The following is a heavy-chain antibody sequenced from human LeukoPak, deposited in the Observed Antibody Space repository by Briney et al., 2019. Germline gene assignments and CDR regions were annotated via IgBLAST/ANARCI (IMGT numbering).Heavy chain of an antibody. CDR1: GYTFTSYD. CDR3: ARGRIAARPRGRYYFDY. V-gene: IGHV1-8*01. Sequence: ASVKVSCEASGYTFTSYDINWVRQATGQGLEWMGWMNPNSGNTGYAQKFQGRVTMTRNTSISTAYMELSSLRSEDTAVYYCARGRIAARPRGRYYFDYWGQGTLVTVSS. D-gene: IGHD6-6*01. J-gene: IGHJ4*02. CDR2: MNPNSGNT.